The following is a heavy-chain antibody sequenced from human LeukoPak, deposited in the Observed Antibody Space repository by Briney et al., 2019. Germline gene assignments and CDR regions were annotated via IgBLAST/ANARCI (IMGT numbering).Heavy chain of an antibody. V-gene: IGHV4-39*07. CDR2: IYYSGST. J-gene: IGHJ4*02. D-gene: IGHD3-22*01. Sequence: PSETLSLTCTVSGGSISNSSYYWGWIRQPPGKGLEWIGSIYYSGSTYYNPSLKSRVTISVDTSKTQFSLKLSSVTAADTAVYYCARSQYYYDSSGSFDYWGQGTLVTVSS. CDR3: ARSQYYYDSSGSFDY. CDR1: GGSISNSSYY.